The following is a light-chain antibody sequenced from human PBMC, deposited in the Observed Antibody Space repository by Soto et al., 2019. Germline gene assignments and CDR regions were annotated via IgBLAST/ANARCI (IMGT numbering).Light chain of an antibody. V-gene: IGKV3-11*01. CDR3: QQRSNWIT. J-gene: IGKJ5*01. Sequence: VITQSPTTLSLSPGERATLSCRASQIVSTYLRWYQQMSGQAPRLLLYDASNRATGIPARFSGSGSGTDFSLTISSLEPEDFAVYYCQQRSNWITFGQGPRLEIK. CDR2: DAS. CDR1: QIVSTY.